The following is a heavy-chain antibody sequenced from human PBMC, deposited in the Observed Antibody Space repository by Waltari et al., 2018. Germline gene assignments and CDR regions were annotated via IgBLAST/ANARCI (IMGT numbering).Heavy chain of an antibody. Sequence: EVQLVESGGGLVKPGGSLRLSCAASGFTSPRYTMNSVRPPPGPGPDWVRQAPGKGLEWVSSISSSSSYIYYADSVKGRFTISRDNAKNSLYLQMNSLRAEDTAVYYCARDLGYYDFWGQGTLVTVSS. CDR1: GFTSPRYT. V-gene: IGHV3-21*01. CDR2: ISSSSSYI. CDR3: ARDLGYYDF. J-gene: IGHJ4*02.